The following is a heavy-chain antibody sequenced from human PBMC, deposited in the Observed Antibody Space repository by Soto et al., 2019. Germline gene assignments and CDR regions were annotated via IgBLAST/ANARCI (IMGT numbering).Heavy chain of an antibody. Sequence: EVQLVESGGGLVQPGGSLRLSCAVSGFSLGSYWMSWVRQAPGKGLEWLASIKDDGSERYYLDSVKGRFTISRDNAKDSLSLQMNSLRGEDTAFYYCARDVGPVTIFGEALSGYFDFWGQGTLVTVSS. J-gene: IGHJ4*02. CDR2: IKDDGSER. V-gene: IGHV3-7*03. CDR1: GFSLGSYW. CDR3: ARDVGPVTIFGEALSGYFDF. D-gene: IGHD3-3*01.